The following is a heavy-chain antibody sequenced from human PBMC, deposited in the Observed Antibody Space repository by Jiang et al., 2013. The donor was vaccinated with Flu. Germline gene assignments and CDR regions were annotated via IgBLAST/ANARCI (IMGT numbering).Heavy chain of an antibody. CDR3: ARHSYHEVGGYPGGGIDY. V-gene: IGHV5-51*01. Sequence: GAEVKKPGESLKISCKGSGYSFTSYWIGWVRQMPGKGLEWMGIIYPGDSDTRYSPSFQGQVTISADKSISTAYLQWSSLKASDTAMYYCARHSYHEVGGYPGGGIDYWGQGTLVTVSS. D-gene: IGHD3-22*01. J-gene: IGHJ4*02. CDR2: IYPGDSDT. CDR1: GYSFTSYW.